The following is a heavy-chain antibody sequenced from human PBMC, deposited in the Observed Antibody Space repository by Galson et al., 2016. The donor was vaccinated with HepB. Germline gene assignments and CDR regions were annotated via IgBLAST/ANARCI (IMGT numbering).Heavy chain of an antibody. CDR2: IKSEADGGTT. V-gene: IGHV3-15*01. CDR3: IKVQPANQMDV. CDR1: GFTFGHVW. D-gene: IGHD1-1*01. Sequence: SLRLSCAASGFTFGHVWMSWVRQAPGKGPEWVGRIKSEADGGTTDYAAAVKGRFTISRDDSKNMLYLQMNSRKSEDTAVYYCIKVQPANQMDVWGKGTTVTVSS. J-gene: IGHJ6*04.